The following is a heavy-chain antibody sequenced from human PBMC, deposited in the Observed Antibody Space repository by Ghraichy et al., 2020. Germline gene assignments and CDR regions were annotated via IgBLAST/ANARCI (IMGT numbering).Heavy chain of an antibody. CDR1: GGSISSYY. CDR2: IYYSGST. CDR3: ARGLSGINPALYY. D-gene: IGHD1-14*01. Sequence: SETLSLTCTVSGGSISSYYWSWIRQPPGKGLEWIGYIYYSGSTNYNPSLKSRVTISVDTSKNQFSLKLSSVTAADTAVYYCARGLSGINPALYYWGQGTLVTVSS. J-gene: IGHJ4*02. V-gene: IGHV4-59*01.